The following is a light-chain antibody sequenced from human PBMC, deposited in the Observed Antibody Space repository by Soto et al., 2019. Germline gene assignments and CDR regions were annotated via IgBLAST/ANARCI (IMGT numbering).Light chain of an antibody. J-gene: IGLJ1*01. CDR2: RNN. CDR1: TSNIGSNY. Sequence: VLTQPPSASGTPGQRVTISCSGSTSNIGSNYVYWYQQLPGTAPKLLIYRNNQRPPGVPDRFSGSKSGTSVSLAISGLRSEDEADYYCATWDDNLSGYVFGAGTKVTVL. V-gene: IGLV1-47*01. CDR3: ATWDDNLSGYV.